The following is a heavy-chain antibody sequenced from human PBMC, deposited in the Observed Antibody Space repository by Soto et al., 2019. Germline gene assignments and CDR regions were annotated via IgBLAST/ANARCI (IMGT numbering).Heavy chain of an antibody. CDR3: AHAWYFSGGSCYYTFYFAC. D-gene: IGHD2-15*01. V-gene: IGHV2-5*02. J-gene: IGHJ4*02. Sequence: QITLKESGPTLVKPTQTLTLTCTFSGFSLSTSGVGVGWIRQPPGKALEWLVLIYWDDDKRYSPSLKSRRTITKDAPNSPVVLTMTSIDPVVTATYYCAHAWYFSGGSCYYTFYFACCGQAGLVTVSS. CDR1: GFSLSTSGVG. CDR2: IYWDDDK.